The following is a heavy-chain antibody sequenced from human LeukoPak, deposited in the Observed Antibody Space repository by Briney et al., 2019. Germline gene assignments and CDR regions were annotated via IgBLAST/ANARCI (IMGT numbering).Heavy chain of an antibody. CDR1: GGSISSSSYY. CDR2: IYYSGST. V-gene: IGHV4-39*02. Sequence: SETLSLTCTVSGGSISSSSYYWGWIRQPPGKGLEWIGSIYYSGSTYYNPSLKSRVTISVDTSKNQFSLKLSSVTAADTAVYYCARDTQYYDFWSGYPKRHDAFDIWGQGTMVTVSS. CDR3: ARDTQYYDFWSGYPKRHDAFDI. D-gene: IGHD3-3*01. J-gene: IGHJ3*02.